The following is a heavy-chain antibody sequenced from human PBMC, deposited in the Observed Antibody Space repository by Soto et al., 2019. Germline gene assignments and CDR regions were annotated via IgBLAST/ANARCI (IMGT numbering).Heavy chain of an antibody. CDR3: ARDPYSSSWDYYYYYGMDV. Sequence: ASVKVSCKASGYTFTSYGISWVRQAPGQGLEWMGWISAYNGNTNYAQKLQGRVTMTTDTSTSTAYMELRSLRSDDTAVYYCARDPYSSSWDYYYYYGMDVWGQGTTVT. CDR1: GYTFTSYG. CDR2: ISAYNGNT. J-gene: IGHJ6*02. V-gene: IGHV1-18*01. D-gene: IGHD6-13*01.